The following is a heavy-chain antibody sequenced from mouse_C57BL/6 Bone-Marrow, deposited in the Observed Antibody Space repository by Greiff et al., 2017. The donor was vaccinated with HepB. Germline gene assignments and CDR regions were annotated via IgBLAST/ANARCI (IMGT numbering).Heavy chain of an antibody. J-gene: IGHJ3*01. CDR2: ISSCGSYT. Sequence: EVMLVESGGDLVKPGGSLKLSCAASGFTFSSYGMSWVRQTPDKRLEWVATISSCGSYTYYPDSVKGRFTISRDNAKNPLYLQMSSLKSEDTAMYYCARPPFAYWGQGTLVTVSA. V-gene: IGHV5-6*01. CDR1: GFTFSSYG. CDR3: ARPPFAY.